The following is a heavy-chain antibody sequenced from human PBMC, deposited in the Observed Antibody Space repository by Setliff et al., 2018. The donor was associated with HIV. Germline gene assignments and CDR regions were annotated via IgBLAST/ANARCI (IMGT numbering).Heavy chain of an antibody. CDR3: AREDSSWLTFDY. D-gene: IGHD6-13*01. V-gene: IGHV4-30-4*01. CDR1: YATISTADYY. CDR2: ISYSGSA. Sequence: PSETLSLTCTASYATISTADYYWSWIRQPPGKGLEWIGYISYSGSAYYNPSLKSRVTISIDTSNNQISLKLSSVTAADTAVYYCAREDSSWLTFDYWGQGTLVTVSS. J-gene: IGHJ4*02.